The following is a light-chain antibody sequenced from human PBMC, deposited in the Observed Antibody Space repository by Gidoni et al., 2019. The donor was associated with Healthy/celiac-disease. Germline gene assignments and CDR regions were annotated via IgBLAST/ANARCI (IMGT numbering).Light chain of an antibody. CDR1: QSISSY. CDR3: QQSYSTPQP. J-gene: IGKJ3*01. V-gene: IGKV1-39*01. Sequence: DIQMTPSPSSLSASVGDRVTITRRARQSISSYLNWYQQKPGKAPKLLIYAASSLQSGVPSRFSGSGSGTDFTLTISSLQPEDFATYYCQQSYSTPQPFGPGTKVDIK. CDR2: AAS.